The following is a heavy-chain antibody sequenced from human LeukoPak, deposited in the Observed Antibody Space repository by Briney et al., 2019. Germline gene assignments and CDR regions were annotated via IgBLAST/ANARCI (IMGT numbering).Heavy chain of an antibody. CDR2: ITGSGNST. CDR1: GFTFSNYA. Sequence: PGGSLRPSCAASGFTFSNYAMSWVRQAPWKGLEWASAITGSGNSTFYADSVKGRFSVSRDNSKNTLYLQMNSLRAGDTAVYYCAKRRSGWYFIDYWGQGTLVTVSS. J-gene: IGHJ4*02. D-gene: IGHD6-19*01. V-gene: IGHV3-23*01. CDR3: AKRRSGWYFIDY.